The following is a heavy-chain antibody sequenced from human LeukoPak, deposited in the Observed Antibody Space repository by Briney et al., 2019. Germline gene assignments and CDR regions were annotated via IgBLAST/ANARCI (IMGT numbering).Heavy chain of an antibody. CDR2: IYYSGST. CDR1: GGSISSGDYY. V-gene: IGHV4-30-4*01. CDR3: ARDDTSDYYYGMDV. Sequence: SETLSPTCTVSGGSISSGDYYWSWIRQPPGKGLEWIGYIYYSGSTYYNPSLKSRVTISVDTSKNQFSLKLSSVTAADTAVYYCARDDTSDYYYGMDVWGQGTTVTVSS. J-gene: IGHJ6*02. D-gene: IGHD2-2*02.